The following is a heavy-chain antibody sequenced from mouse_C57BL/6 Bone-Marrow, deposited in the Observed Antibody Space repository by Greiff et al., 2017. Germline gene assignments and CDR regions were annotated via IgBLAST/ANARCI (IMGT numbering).Heavy chain of an antibody. CDR2: IDPENGDT. V-gene: IGHV14-4*01. CDR1: GFNIKDDY. CDR3: TTRGYYYGSSYAGFAY. J-gene: IGHJ3*01. Sequence: VQLQQSGAELVRPGASVKLSCTASGFNIKDDYMHWVKQRPEQGLEWIGWIDPENGDTEYASKFQGKATITADTSSNTAYLQLSSLTSEDTAVYYCTTRGYYYGSSYAGFAYWGQGTLVTVSA. D-gene: IGHD1-1*01.